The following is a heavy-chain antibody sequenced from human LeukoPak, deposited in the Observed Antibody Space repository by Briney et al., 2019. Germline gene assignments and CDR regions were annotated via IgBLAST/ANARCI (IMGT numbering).Heavy chain of an antibody. CDR3: ASGVVPAVSHY. D-gene: IGHD2-2*01. J-gene: IGHJ4*02. CDR2: INRSGTT. Sequence: SETLSLTCTVSGGSISSSSYYWGWIRQPPGKGLEWIGEINRSGTTKYNPSLKSRVTISVDTSKNQFSLKLSSVTAADTAVYYCASGVVPAVSHYWGQGTLVTVSS. CDR1: GGSISSSSYY. V-gene: IGHV4-39*07.